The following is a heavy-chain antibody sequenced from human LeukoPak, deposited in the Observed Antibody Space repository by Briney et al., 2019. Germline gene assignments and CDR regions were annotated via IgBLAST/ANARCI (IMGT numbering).Heavy chain of an antibody. CDR2: IYYSGST. V-gene: IGHV4-59*08. CDR1: GGSISSYY. D-gene: IGHD4-17*01. J-gene: IGHJ4*02. Sequence: SETLSLTCTVSGGSISSYYWSWIRQPPGKGLEWIGYIYYSGSTYYNPSLKSRVTISVDTSKNQFSLKLSSVTAADTAVYYCARGDAGDYYFDYWGQGTLVTVSS. CDR3: ARGDAGDYYFDY.